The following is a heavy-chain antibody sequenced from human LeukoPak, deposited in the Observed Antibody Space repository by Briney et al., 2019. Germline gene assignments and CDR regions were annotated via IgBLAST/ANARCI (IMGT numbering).Heavy chain of an antibody. CDR2: IYHSGST. CDR3: ARRILMDV. V-gene: IGHV4-38-2*02. Sequence: SETLSLTCTVSNYSISSGYYWGWIWQPPGKGLEWIGTIYHSGSTYYNPSLKSRVNISVDKSKNQFALKLTSVTAADTAVYYCARRILMDVWGKGTTVTVSS. CDR1: NYSISSGYY. D-gene: IGHD2-15*01. J-gene: IGHJ6*04.